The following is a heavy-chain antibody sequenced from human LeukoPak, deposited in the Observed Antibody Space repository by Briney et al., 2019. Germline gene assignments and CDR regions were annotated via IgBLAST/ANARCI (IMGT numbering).Heavy chain of an antibody. J-gene: IGHJ4*02. V-gene: IGHV3-23*01. CDR1: GFTFYSYA. CDR2: ISYSVVTT. CDR3: AKGYSGGWYDFDS. Sequence: GGSLRLSCAASGFTFYSYAMTWVRQAPGRGLEWVSHISYSVVTTYYAESVKGRFTISRDNSKNTLYLQMDSLRAEDTAMYYCAKGYSGGWYDFDSWGQGALVTVSA. D-gene: IGHD6-19*01.